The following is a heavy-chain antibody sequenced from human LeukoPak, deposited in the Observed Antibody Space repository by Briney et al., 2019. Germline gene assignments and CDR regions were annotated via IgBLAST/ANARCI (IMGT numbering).Heavy chain of an antibody. CDR1: GYTFTGYY. V-gene: IGHV1-2*02. CDR3: ARDADTYSSGWYPAGY. J-gene: IGHJ4*02. Sequence: GASVKVSCKASGYTFTGYYMHWVRQAPGQGLEWMGWINPNSGGTNYAQKFQGRVTMTRDTSISTAYMELSRLRSDDTAVYYCARDADTYSSGWYPAGYWGQGTLATVSS. D-gene: IGHD6-19*01. CDR2: INPNSGGT.